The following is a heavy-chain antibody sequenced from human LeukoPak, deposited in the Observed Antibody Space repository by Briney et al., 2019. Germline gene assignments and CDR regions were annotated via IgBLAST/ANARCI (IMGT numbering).Heavy chain of an antibody. D-gene: IGHD2-15*01. CDR3: ARWGYQGWSKGYFDY. V-gene: IGHV4-30-2*01. CDR1: GGSISSQGYS. CDR2: IYHSGST. Sequence: PSETLSLTCAVSGGSISSQGYSWIGIPHPPGRGLVCIGYIYHSGSTYYNPSLKSPVTISLDRSKNQFSLKLSPVTAADTAVYYCARWGYQGWSKGYFDYWGQGTLVTVSS. J-gene: IGHJ4*02.